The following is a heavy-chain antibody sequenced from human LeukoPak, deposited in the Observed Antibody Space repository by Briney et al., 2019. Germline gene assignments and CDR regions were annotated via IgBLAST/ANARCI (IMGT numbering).Heavy chain of an antibody. CDR2: INPDSGAT. D-gene: IGHD3-16*01. V-gene: IGHV1-2*02. CDR3: ARDPSGGYVPYFDY. J-gene: IGHJ4*02. CDR1: GYTFTAYY. Sequence: ASVKVSCKASGYTFTAYYMHWVRQAPGQGLEWLGWINPDSGATNYAQKFQGRVTMTRDTSISTAYMELNRLRSDDTAVYYCARDPSGGYVPYFDYWGQGTLVTVSS.